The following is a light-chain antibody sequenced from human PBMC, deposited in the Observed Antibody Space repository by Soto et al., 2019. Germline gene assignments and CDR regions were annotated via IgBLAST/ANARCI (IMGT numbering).Light chain of an antibody. CDR3: QQYGSSPIT. CDR1: QYVSSSY. Sequence: EIVLTQSPETLSLSPGERATLSCRASQYVSSSYFAWYQQKPGQAPRLVIFGASNRATGIPDRFGGSGAGTDFTLTISRLEPEDFAVYYCQQYGSSPITFGQGTRLEIK. J-gene: IGKJ5*01. CDR2: GAS. V-gene: IGKV3-20*01.